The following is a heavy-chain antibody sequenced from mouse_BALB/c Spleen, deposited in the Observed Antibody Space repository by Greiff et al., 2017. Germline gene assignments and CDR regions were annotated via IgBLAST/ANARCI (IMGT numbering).Heavy chain of an antibody. J-gene: IGHJ3*01. D-gene: IGHD2-1*01. CDR1: GFAFSSYD. CDR3: ARHEGGNYFAY. Sequence: DVHLVESGGGLVKPGGSLKLSCAASGFAFSSYDMSWVRQTPEKRLEWVAYISSGGGSTYYPDTVKGRFTISRDNAKNTLYLQMSSLKSEDTAMYYCARHEGGNYFAYWGQGTLVTVSA. V-gene: IGHV5-12-1*01. CDR2: ISSGGGST.